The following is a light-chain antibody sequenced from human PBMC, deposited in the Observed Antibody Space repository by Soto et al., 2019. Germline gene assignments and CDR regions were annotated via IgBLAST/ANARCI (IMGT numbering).Light chain of an antibody. CDR2: EVS. J-gene: IGLJ1*01. Sequence: QSVLTQPASVSGSPGQSITISCTGTSRDVGGYNYVSWYQQYPGKAPKLMIYEVSNRPSGVSNRFSGSQSGNTASLTISGLQAEDEADYYCTSYTSNTTLVFGTGTKLTVL. CDR3: TSYTSNTTLV. V-gene: IGLV2-14*01. CDR1: SRDVGGYNY.